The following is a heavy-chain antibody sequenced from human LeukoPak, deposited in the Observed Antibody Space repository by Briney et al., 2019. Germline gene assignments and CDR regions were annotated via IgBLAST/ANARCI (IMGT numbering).Heavy chain of an antibody. V-gene: IGHV4-30-4*08. J-gene: IGHJ2*01. D-gene: IGHD4-17*01. Sequence: SETLSLTCTVSGDSVSSSEYYWSWVRQAPGKGLEIIGYMNYIGATYYNPSLRSRLTISGDSSKNQFSLRLKSVTAADTAVYYCARGLTTVTTSPNWYFDLWGRGTLVTVSS. CDR2: MNYIGAT. CDR1: GDSVSSSEYY. CDR3: ARGLTTVTTSPNWYFDL.